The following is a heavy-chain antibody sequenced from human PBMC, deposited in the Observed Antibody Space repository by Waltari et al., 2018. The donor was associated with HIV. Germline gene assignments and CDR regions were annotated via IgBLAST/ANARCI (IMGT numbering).Heavy chain of an antibody. J-gene: IGHJ4*02. CDR2: IKSRTDGGTT. D-gene: IGHD3-22*01. CDR3: STDRGRGGYYYDTNGYLIDS. V-gene: IGHV3-15*01. Sequence: EVQLVESGGGLVKSGGSLRLSCAASGLIFSNAWMSWVRQAPGRGPGWVGRIKSRTDGGTTDYAAPVKGRFTISRDDSENTMYLQMHSLKTEDTAVYYCSTDRGRGGYYYDTNGYLIDSWGQGTLVTVSS. CDR1: GLIFSNAW.